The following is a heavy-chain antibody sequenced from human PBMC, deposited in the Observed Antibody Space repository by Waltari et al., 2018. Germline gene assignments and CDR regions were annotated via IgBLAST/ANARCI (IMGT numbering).Heavy chain of an antibody. D-gene: IGHD3-10*01. J-gene: IGHJ4*02. CDR1: GGSFSGYY. Sequence: QVQLQQWGAGLLKPSETLSLTCAVYGGSFSGYYWSWIRQPTGKGLEWIGEINHSGSTNYNPSLKSRVTISVDTSKNQFSLKLSSVTAADTAVYYCARAREVRGVIIGPDFDYWGQGTLVTVSS. CDR3: ARAREVRGVIIGPDFDY. V-gene: IGHV4-34*01. CDR2: INHSGST.